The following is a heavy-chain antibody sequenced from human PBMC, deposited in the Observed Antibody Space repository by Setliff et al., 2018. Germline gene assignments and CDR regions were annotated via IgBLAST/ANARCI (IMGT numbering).Heavy chain of an antibody. V-gene: IGHV3-33*01. J-gene: IGHJ4*02. CDR3: ARDPGVRGVIFDY. CDR1: GFTFSSYG. D-gene: IGHD3-10*01. CDR2: IWYDGTNK. Sequence: GSLRLSCAASGFTFSSYGMHWVRQAPGKGLEWVAVIWYDGTNKYYADSVKGRFTISRDNAKNSLYLQMNSLRAEDTAVYYCARDPGVRGVIFDYWGQGTLVTVSS.